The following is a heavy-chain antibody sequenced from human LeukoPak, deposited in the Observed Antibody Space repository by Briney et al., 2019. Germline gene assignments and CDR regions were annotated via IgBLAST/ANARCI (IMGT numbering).Heavy chain of an antibody. CDR3: ARDSSYYYYMDV. J-gene: IGHJ6*03. D-gene: IGHD2/OR15-2a*01. CDR1: GFTFSSYS. Sequence: GGSLRLSCAASGFTFSSYSMNWVRQAPGKGLEWVSYISSSSSTIYYADSVKGRFTISRDSAKNSLYLQMNSLRAEDTAVYYCARDSSYYYYMDVWGKGTTVTVSS. CDR2: ISSSSSTI. V-gene: IGHV3-48*04.